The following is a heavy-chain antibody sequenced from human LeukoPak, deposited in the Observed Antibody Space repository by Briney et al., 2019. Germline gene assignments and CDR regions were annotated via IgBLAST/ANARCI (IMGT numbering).Heavy chain of an antibody. CDR1: GYSFTSYW. D-gene: IGHD2-15*01. J-gene: IGHJ4*02. CDR3: ARFSSVVAAPYYFDY. V-gene: IGHV5-51*03. Sequence: KPGESLKISCKGSGYSFTSYWIGWVRQMPGKGLEWMGIIYPGDSDTRYSPSFQGQVTISADKSISTAYLQWSSLKASDTAMYYCARFSSVVAAPYYFDYWGQETLVAVSS. CDR2: IYPGDSDT.